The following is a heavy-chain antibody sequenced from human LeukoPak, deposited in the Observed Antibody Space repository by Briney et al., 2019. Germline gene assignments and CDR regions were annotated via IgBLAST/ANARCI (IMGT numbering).Heavy chain of an antibody. J-gene: IGHJ6*03. CDR1: GGSFSDYY. Sequence: PSETLSLTCAVYGGSFSDYYWTWIRQPPGKGLEWIGEINHSGSTNYNPSLKSRVTISVDTSKNQLSLKLRSVTAVDTAVYYCARGVPLVGYSVQQLVWGSYYYMDVWGSGTTVTVPS. CDR3: ARGVPLVGYSVQQLVWGSYYYMDV. D-gene: IGHD3-16*01. V-gene: IGHV4-34*01. CDR2: INHSGST.